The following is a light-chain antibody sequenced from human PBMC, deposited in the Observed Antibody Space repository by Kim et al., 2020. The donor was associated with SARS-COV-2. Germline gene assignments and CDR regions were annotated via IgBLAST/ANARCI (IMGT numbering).Light chain of an antibody. CDR3: QQYKSYIT. CDR1: QTISSW. J-gene: IGKJ5*01. Sequence: DIQMTQSPSTLSASLGDRVTITCRASQTISSWLAWCQQQPGKAPKLLIYDASSLESGVPSRFSGSGSGTEFTLTISSLQPDDSATYYCQQYKSYITFGQGTRLEIK. CDR2: DAS. V-gene: IGKV1-5*01.